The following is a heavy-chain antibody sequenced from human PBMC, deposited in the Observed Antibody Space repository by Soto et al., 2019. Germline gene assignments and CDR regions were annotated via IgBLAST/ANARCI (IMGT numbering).Heavy chain of an antibody. Sequence: SENLSLTCAVYGGSFSGYYWSWIRQPPGKGLEWIGEINHSGSTNYNPSLKSRVTISVDTSKNQVALKLSSVTAADTAVYYWAREQLATRWFVPWGQGTLVTVSS. CDR2: INHSGST. CDR1: GGSFSGYY. J-gene: IGHJ5*02. V-gene: IGHV4-34*01. CDR3: AREQLATRWFVP. D-gene: IGHD6-6*01.